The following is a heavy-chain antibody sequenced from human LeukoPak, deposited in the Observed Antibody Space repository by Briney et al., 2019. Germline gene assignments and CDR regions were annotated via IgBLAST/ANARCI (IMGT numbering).Heavy chain of an antibody. CDR1: GYSFTRFG. D-gene: IGHD2-8*02. CDR2: ISALYGHT. CDR3: ARDFYHGHCAGLSCFLLDS. Sequence: ASVKVSCKASGYSFTRFGITWVRQAPGQGLEWMGWISALYGHTNYAQKFQGRVTMTTDTSTSTAYMELRSLRSDDTAVYYCARDFYHGHCAGLSCFLLDSWGQGALVIFSS. J-gene: IGHJ4*02. V-gene: IGHV1-18*01.